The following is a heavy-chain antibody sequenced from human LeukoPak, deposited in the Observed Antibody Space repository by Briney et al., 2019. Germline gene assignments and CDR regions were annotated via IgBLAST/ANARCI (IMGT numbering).Heavy chain of an antibody. CDR1: GLPSTGYS. J-gene: IGHJ5*02. D-gene: IGHD2-8*01. V-gene: IGHV3-21*06. Sequence: GGSLRLSCVVSGLPSTGYSMTWVRQAPGKGLEWVSSISSSSDYIFYADSVKGRFTISRDNAKNSLYLQMNSLRAEDTAVYYCTRGTDGLWASWGQGTLVTVSS. CDR3: TRGTDGLWAS. CDR2: ISSSSDYI.